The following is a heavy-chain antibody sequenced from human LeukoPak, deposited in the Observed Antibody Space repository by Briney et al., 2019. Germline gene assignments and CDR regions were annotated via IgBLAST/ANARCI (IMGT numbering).Heavy chain of an antibody. CDR3: ARGSDGYTY. D-gene: IGHD5-24*01. CDR2: IYYSGST. J-gene: IGHJ4*02. V-gene: IGHV4-59*08. Sequence: PSETLSPTCTVSGGSISSYYWSWIRQPPGKGLEWIGYIYYSGSTNYNPSLKSRVTISVDTSKNQFSLKLSSVTAADTAVYYCARGSDGYTYWGQGTLVTVSS. CDR1: GGSISSYY.